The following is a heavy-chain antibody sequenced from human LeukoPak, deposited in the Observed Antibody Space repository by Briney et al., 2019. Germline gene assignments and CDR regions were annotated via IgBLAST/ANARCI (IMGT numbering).Heavy chain of an antibody. D-gene: IGHD5-24*01. J-gene: IGHJ4*02. CDR2: ISGSGDTT. CDR3: AKDRGY. V-gene: IGHV3-23*01. Sequence: PGGSLRLSCAVSGFTFPSFPMIWVRQAPGKGLEWVSAISGSGDTTYYADSVRGRFTISRDNSRNTLYLQMNNLRAEDTALYYCAKDRGYWGQGTLVTVSS. CDR1: GFTFPSFP.